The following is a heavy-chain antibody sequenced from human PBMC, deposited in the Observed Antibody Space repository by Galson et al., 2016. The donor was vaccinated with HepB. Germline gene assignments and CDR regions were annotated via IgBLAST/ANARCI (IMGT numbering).Heavy chain of an antibody. V-gene: IGHV4-61*02. CDR2: IYTSGNT. CDR1: GDSITSGSYHY. CDR3: AREMGS. D-gene: IGHD3-16*01. J-gene: IGHJ5*02. Sequence: TLSLTCTVSGDSITSGSYHYWSWIRQPVGKGPEWIGLIYTSGNTKYNPSLRSRVTISLDTSKNQFSLELISVTAADTAVYYCAREMGSWSQGTLVTVSS.